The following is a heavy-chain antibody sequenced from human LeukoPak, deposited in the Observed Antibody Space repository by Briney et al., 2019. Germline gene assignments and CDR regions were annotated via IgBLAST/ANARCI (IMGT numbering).Heavy chain of an antibody. D-gene: IGHD6-19*01. Sequence: GGSLRLSCAASGFTFSSYGMHWVRQAPGKGLEWVASIWYDGSNEYYADSVKGRLTISRDNSKNTVYLQMNTVRAEDTAVYYCARDRHSGRPLTNWFDPWGQGTLVTVSS. J-gene: IGHJ5*02. CDR3: ARDRHSGRPLTNWFDP. V-gene: IGHV3-33*01. CDR1: GFTFSSYG. CDR2: IWYDGSNE.